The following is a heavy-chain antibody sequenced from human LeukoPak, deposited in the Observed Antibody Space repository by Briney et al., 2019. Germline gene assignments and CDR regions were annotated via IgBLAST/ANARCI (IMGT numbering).Heavy chain of an antibody. CDR2: IYYSRGT. Sequence: PSETLSLTCTVSGGSVFSYYWSWIRQPPGKGLEWIGYIYYSRGTNYNPSLKSRVTISVDTSNNQFSLRLTSVTAAGTAMYYCARHDDVPLVRNGFDYWGQGTLVTVSS. D-gene: IGHD4-23*01. V-gene: IGHV4-59*08. CDR1: GGSVFSYY. J-gene: IGHJ4*02. CDR3: ARHDDVPLVRNGFDY.